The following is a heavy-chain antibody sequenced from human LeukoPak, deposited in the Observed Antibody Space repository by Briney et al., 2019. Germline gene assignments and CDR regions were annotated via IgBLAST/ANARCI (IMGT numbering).Heavy chain of an antibody. CDR3: ARERLDYYDSSGYRGGFDY. CDR2: MNPNSGNT. CDR1: GYTFTSYD. V-gene: IGHV1-8*01. J-gene: IGHJ4*02. Sequence: GASVKVSCKASGYTFTSYDINWVRQATGQGLEWMGWMNPNSGNTGYAQKLQGRVTMTTDTSTSTAYMELRSLRSDDTAVYYCARERLDYYDSSGYRGGFDYWGQGTLVTVSS. D-gene: IGHD3-22*01.